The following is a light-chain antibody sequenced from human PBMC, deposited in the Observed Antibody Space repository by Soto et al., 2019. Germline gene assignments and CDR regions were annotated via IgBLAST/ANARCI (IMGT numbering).Light chain of an antibody. Sequence: TVLTQSPATLSLSPGERATLSCKASQSISNSLGWFQQKPGQATRLLIDDASNRATGIPARFTGSGSGSDFTLTISSLEPEDFSIYYWRQLDNWPLTFGGGTKVEIK. V-gene: IGKV3-11*01. CDR2: DAS. J-gene: IGKJ4*01. CDR3: RQLDNWPLT. CDR1: QSISNS.